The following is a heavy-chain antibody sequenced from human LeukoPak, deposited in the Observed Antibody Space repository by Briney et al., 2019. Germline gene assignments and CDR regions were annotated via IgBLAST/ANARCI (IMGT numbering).Heavy chain of an antibody. CDR3: AGYDFWSGLI. Sequence: SPETLSLTCTVSGGSISSYYWSWIRQPPGKGLEWIGYIYYSGSTNYNPSLKSRVTISVDTSKNQFSLKLSSVTAADTAVYYCAGYDFWSGLIWGQGTLVTVSS. CDR1: GGSISSYY. J-gene: IGHJ4*02. CDR2: IYYSGST. V-gene: IGHV4-59*08. D-gene: IGHD3-3*01.